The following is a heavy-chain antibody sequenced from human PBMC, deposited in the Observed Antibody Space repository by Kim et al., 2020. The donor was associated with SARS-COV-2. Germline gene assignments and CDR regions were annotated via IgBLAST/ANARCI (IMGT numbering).Heavy chain of an antibody. Sequence: GGSLRLSCAASGFTFSSYSMNWVRQAPGKGLEWVSSISSSSSYIYYADSVKGRFTISRDNAKNSLYLQMNSLRAEDTAVYYCARDLYLDRAADYWGQGTLVTVSS. V-gene: IGHV3-21*01. CDR2: ISSSSSYI. CDR1: GFTFSSYS. D-gene: IGHD3-9*01. J-gene: IGHJ4*02. CDR3: ARDLYLDRAADY.